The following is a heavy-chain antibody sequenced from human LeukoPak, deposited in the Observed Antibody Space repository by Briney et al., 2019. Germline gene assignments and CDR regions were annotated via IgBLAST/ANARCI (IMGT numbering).Heavy chain of an antibody. CDR1: GYSFTSYW. Sequence: GESLKISCKGSGYSFTSYWIGWVRQMPGKGLEWMGIIYPGDSDTRYSPSFQGQVTISADKSISTAYLQWSSLKASDTAMYYCARVYCSSASCHYWYFDLWGRGTLVTVSS. CDR2: IYPGDSDT. J-gene: IGHJ2*01. CDR3: ARVYCSSASCHYWYFDL. D-gene: IGHD2-2*01. V-gene: IGHV5-51*01.